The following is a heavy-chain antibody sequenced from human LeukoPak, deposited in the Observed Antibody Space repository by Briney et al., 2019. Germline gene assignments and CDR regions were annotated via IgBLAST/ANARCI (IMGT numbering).Heavy chain of an antibody. J-gene: IGHJ4*02. CDR3: AREDALVATGSFDY. V-gene: IGHV1-18*01. CDR1: GGTFNSYT. Sequence: GSSVKVSCKASGGTFNSYTISWVRQAPGQGLEWMGWISAYNGNTNYAQKLQGRVTMTTDTSTSTAYMEVRSLRSDDTAVYYCAREDALVATGSFDYWGQGTLVTVSS. CDR2: ISAYNGNT. D-gene: IGHD5-12*01.